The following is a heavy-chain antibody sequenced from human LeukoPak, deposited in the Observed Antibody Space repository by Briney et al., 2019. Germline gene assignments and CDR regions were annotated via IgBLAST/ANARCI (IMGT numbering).Heavy chain of an antibody. Sequence: GGSLRLSCAASGFTFSSYGMSWVRQAPGKGLEWVSAISGSGGSTYYADSVKGRFTISRDNSKNTLYLQMNSLRAEDTAVYYCAKAAGPVVTAPGVFDYWGQGTLVTVSS. CDR3: AKAAGPVVTAPGVFDY. J-gene: IGHJ4*02. CDR2: ISGSGGST. D-gene: IGHD2-21*02. CDR1: GFTFSSYG. V-gene: IGHV3-23*01.